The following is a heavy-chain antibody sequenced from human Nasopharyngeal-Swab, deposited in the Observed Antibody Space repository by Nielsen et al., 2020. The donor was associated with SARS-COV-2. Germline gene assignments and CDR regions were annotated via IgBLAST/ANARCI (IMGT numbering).Heavy chain of an antibody. Sequence: GESLKISCAASGFTFNTYWMNWARQAPGKGLEWVANIKQDGGEKFYVDSVKGRFRVSRDNAQNSVYLQMNSLRAEDTAVYYCARNIAPDYYYDSSGYYDAFDIWGQGTMVTVSS. J-gene: IGHJ3*02. V-gene: IGHV3-7*04. CDR2: IKQDGGEK. CDR1: GFTFNTYW. CDR3: ARNIAPDYYYDSSGYYDAFDI. D-gene: IGHD3-22*01.